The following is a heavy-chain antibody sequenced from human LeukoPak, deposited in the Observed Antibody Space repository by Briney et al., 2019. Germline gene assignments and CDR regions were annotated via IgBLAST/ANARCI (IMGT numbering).Heavy chain of an antibody. D-gene: IGHD3-22*01. J-gene: IGHJ3*02. CDR3: ARGEGKYYYDSSDLGAFDI. Sequence: SETLSLTCTVSGGSISSYYWSWIRQPAGQGLEWIGRIYTSGSTNSHPFLKRRVTMSVDTSKNQFSLKLSSVTATDTAVYYCARGEGKYYYDSSDLGAFDIWGQGTMVTVSS. CDR1: GGSISSYY. CDR2: IYTSGST. V-gene: IGHV4-4*07.